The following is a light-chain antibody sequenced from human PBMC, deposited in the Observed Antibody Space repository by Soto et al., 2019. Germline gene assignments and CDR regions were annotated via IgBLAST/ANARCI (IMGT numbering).Light chain of an antibody. V-gene: IGKV1-5*03. J-gene: IGKJ4*01. CDR3: LQYNRYSLT. CDR1: QNIQRW. Sequence: DTQMTQSPCTVSASVGDGITSTFLASQNIQRWLAWYQQKPGKAPKLLIYKASSLERGVPSRFSAGGSGVEFTLNISSVQPEDFATYHCLQYNRYSLTFGGGTKVDIK. CDR2: KAS.